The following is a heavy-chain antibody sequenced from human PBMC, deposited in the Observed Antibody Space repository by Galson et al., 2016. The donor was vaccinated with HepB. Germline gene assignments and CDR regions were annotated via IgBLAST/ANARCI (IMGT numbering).Heavy chain of an antibody. CDR2: LTWNGGII. CDR3: AKGIGSGWSDY. CDR1: GFIFGDYA. D-gene: IGHD6-19*01. J-gene: IGHJ4*02. Sequence: SLRLSCAASGFIFGDYAMPWVRQSPGKGLEWVSGLTWNGGIIGYADSVKGRFTISRDNARSFLFLQMTNLRSEDTALYYCAKGIGSGWSDYWGPGTLVSVSS. V-gene: IGHV3-9*01.